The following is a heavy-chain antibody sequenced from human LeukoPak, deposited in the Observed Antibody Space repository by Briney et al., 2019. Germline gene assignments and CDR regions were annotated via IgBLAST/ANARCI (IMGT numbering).Heavy chain of an antibody. D-gene: IGHD3-16*01. CDR3: AKEYDSLYYFDY. CDR1: GFTFRSYG. J-gene: IGHJ4*02. V-gene: IGHV3-30*18. CDR2: ISYDGSKE. Sequence: GRSLRLSCAASGFTFRSYGMRWVRQAPGKGLEWVAVISYDGSKEHYGDSVKGRFSISRDNSKNTQYLQMNSLRAEDTAVYYCAKEYDSLYYFDYWGQGTLVTVSS.